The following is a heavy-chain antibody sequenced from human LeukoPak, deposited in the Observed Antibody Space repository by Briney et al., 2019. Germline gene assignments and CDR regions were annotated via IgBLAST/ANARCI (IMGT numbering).Heavy chain of an antibody. CDR3: ARESQQLVPYFDY. D-gene: IGHD6-13*01. CDR1: AGTFSSYA. Sequence: GASVKVSCKASAGTFSSYAISWVRQSPGQGLEWMGIINPSGGSTSYAQKFQGRVTMTRDTSTSTVYMELSSLRSEDTAVYYCARESQQLVPYFDYWRQGTLVTVSS. V-gene: IGHV1-46*01. CDR2: INPSGGST. J-gene: IGHJ4*02.